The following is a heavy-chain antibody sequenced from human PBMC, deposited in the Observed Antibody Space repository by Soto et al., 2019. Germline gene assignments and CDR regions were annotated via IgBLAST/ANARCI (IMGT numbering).Heavy chain of an antibody. CDR2: IYYSGST. V-gene: IGHV4-39*01. CDR3: ATHRARNWFDP. D-gene: IGHD6-6*01. J-gene: IGHJ5*02. CDR1: GGSISSRSYY. Sequence: PXATLALTCMVSGGSISSRSYYWGCIRQPPGKGLEWIGSIYYSGSTYYNPSLKSRVTISVDTSKNQFSLKLSSVTAADTAVFHRATHRARNWFDPWGQGTLVTVSS.